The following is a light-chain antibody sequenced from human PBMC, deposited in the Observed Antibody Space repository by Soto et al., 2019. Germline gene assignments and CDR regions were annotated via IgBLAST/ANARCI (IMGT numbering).Light chain of an antibody. V-gene: IGLV3-21*04. J-gene: IGLJ2*01. CDR2: YDS. CDR3: QVWDSSSDNVV. CDR1: NIGSKS. Sequence: SYELTQPPSVSLAPGKTARITCGGNNIGSKSMHWYQQKPGQAPVLVIYYDSDRPSGIPERFSGSNSGNTATLTISRVEAGDEADYYCQVWDSSSDNVVFGGGTKLTVL.